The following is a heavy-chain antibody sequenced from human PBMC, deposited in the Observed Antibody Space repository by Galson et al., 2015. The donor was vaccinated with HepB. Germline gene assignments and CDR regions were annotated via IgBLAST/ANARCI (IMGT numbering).Heavy chain of an antibody. CDR3: ARSSGSYYALLDY. CDR2: IDWDDNK. Sequence: PALVKPTQTLTLTCTFSGSSLNTSGMCVSWIRQPPGKALEWLARIDWDDNKYYTTSLKTRLTVSKDTSKNQVVLTMTNMDPVDTGTYYCARSSGSYYALLDYWGQGILVTVSS. V-gene: IGHV2-70*11. D-gene: IGHD3-10*01. CDR1: GSSLNTSGMC. J-gene: IGHJ4*02.